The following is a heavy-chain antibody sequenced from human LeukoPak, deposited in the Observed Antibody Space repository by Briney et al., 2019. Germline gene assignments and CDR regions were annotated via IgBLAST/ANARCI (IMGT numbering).Heavy chain of an antibody. V-gene: IGHV3-11*06. CDR1: GFTFSDYY. J-gene: IGHJ4*02. CDR2: ISSSSSYT. D-gene: IGHD3-22*01. Sequence: PGGSLRLSCAASGFTFSDYYMSWIRQAPGKGLEWVSYISSSSSYTNYADSVKGRFTISRDNAKNSLYLQMNSLRAEDTAVYYCARHLYYDSGGYYYYFDYWGQGTLVTVSS. CDR3: ARHLYYDSGGYYYYFDY.